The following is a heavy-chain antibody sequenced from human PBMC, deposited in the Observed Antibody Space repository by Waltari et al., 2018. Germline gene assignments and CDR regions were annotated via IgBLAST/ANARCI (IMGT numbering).Heavy chain of an antibody. D-gene: IGHD3-3*01. CDR1: GFTFSTYG. V-gene: IGHV3-30*03. CDR3: ARGTIFGVDQYYYYYMDV. J-gene: IGHJ6*03. Sequence: QVQLVESGGGVVQPGRSLRLSCAASGFTFSTYGIHWVRQTPGKGLEWVAVISYDGSKKHYADSVKGRFTISRDNSNNTLYLQMNSLRAEDSAVYYCARGTIFGVDQYYYYYMDVWGKGTTVTVSS. CDR2: ISYDGSKK.